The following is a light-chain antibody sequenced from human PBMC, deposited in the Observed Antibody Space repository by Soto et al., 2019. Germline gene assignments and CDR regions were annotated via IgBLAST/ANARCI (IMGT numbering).Light chain of an antibody. CDR1: SSNIGAGYD. CDR3: QSYDSSLSYWV. J-gene: IGLJ3*02. Sequence: QSVLTQPPSLSGAPGQRVTISCTGSSSNIGAGYDVHWYQQLPGTAPKLLVSGNTNRPSGVPDRFSGSKSGTSASLAITGLQAEDEADYYCQSYDSSLSYWVFGGGTKVTVL. V-gene: IGLV1-40*01. CDR2: GNT.